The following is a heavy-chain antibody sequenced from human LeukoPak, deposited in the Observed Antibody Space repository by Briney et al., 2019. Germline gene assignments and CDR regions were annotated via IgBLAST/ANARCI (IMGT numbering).Heavy chain of an antibody. V-gene: IGHV3-48*01. D-gene: IGHD3-10*01. CDR2: ISSSSSTI. CDR1: GFTFSSYS. CDR3: ARAGFGDYYYYYYMDV. Sequence: GGSLRLSCAASGFTFSSYSMNWVRQAPGKGLEWVSYISSSSSTIYYADSVKGRFTISRDNAKNPLYLQMNSLRAEDTAVYYCARAGFGDYYYYYYMDVWGKGTTVTVSS. J-gene: IGHJ6*03.